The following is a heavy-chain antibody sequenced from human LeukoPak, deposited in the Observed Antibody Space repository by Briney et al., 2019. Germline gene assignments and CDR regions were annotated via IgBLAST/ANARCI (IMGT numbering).Heavy chain of an antibody. CDR3: ARRSPDYGDEIDY. D-gene: IGHD4-17*01. Sequence: GESLKISCKGFGYSFTSYWIGWVRQMPGKGLEWMGIIYPGDSDTRYSPSFQGQVTISADKSISTAYLQWSSLKASDTAMYYCARRSPDYGDEIDYWGQGTLVTVSS. CDR2: IYPGDSDT. CDR1: GYSFTSYW. J-gene: IGHJ4*02. V-gene: IGHV5-51*01.